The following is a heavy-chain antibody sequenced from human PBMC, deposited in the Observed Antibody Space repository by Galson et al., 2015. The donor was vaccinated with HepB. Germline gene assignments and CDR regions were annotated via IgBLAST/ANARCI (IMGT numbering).Heavy chain of an antibody. V-gene: IGHV3-30*18. Sequence: SLRLSCAASRFTFSTYGMHWVRQAPGKGLEWVAVISYDGSNKDYADSVKGRFTISRDNSKNTLHLQMNSLRAEDTAVYYCAKGGDRSRAYYYMDVWGKGTTVTVSS. CDR1: RFTFSTYG. CDR2: ISYDGSNK. CDR3: AKGGDRSRAYYYMDV. J-gene: IGHJ6*03. D-gene: IGHD3-10*01.